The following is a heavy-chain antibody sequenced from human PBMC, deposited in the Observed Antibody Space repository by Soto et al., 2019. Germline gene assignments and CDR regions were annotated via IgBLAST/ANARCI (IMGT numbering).Heavy chain of an antibody. CDR3: ARCIVGGFYYFDY. J-gene: IGHJ4*02. D-gene: IGHD1-26*01. CDR1: GYTFTSYY. CDR2: INPSGGST. V-gene: IGHV1-46*01. Sequence: QVQLVQSGAEVKKPGASVKDSCQASGYTFTSYYMHWVRQAPGQGLEWMGIINPSGGSTSYAQKFQGRVTMTRDTSTSTVYMELSSLRAADTAVYYCARCIVGGFYYFDYWGQGTLVTVSS.